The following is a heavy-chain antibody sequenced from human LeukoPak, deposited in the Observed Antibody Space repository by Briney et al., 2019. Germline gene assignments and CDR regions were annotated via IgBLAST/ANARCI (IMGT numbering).Heavy chain of an antibody. J-gene: IGHJ3*02. CDR1: GGSISSSSYY. Sequence: KPSETLSLTCTVSGGSISSSSYYWGCIRQPPGKGLEWIGSIYYSGSTYYNPSLKSRVTISVDTSKNQFSLKLSSVTAADTAVYYCASAGYSSSWQRINDAFDIWGQGTMVTVSS. CDR3: ASAGYSSSWQRINDAFDI. V-gene: IGHV4-39*01. CDR2: IYYSGST. D-gene: IGHD6-13*01.